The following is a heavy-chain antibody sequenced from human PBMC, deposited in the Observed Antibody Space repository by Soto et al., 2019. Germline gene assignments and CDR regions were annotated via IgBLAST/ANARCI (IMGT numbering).Heavy chain of an antibody. D-gene: IGHD6-6*01. V-gene: IGHV1-46*01. CDR2: VHPSGGST. Sequence: ASVKVSCKASGYTFTAYCMHWVRQAPGQGLEWMGIVHPSGGSTNYAQRFQDRVTMAWDTSTSTVYMELGSLRSDDTALYYCARAPYSSSSFYFDLWGQGTLVTVSS. CDR3: ARAPYSSSSFYFDL. J-gene: IGHJ4*02. CDR1: GYTFTAYC.